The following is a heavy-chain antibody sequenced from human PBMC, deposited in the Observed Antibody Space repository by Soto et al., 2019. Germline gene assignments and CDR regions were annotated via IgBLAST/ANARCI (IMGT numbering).Heavy chain of an antibody. J-gene: IGHJ3*02. CDR2: IYPGDSDT. V-gene: IGHV5-51*01. Sequence: EVQLVQSGAEVKKPGDSLKISCKGSGYSFTKYWIGWVRQMPGKGLEWMGIIYPGDSDTTYNPSFQGQVTISADKSISTAYLQWSSLKASDTAMFFCARHEDYSSGWSAIRYAFDIWGLGTMVTVSS. CDR1: GYSFTKYW. D-gene: IGHD6-19*01. CDR3: ARHEDYSSGWSAIRYAFDI.